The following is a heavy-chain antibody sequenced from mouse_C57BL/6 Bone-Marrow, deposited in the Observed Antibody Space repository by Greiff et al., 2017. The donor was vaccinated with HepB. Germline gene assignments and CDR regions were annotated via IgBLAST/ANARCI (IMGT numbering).Heavy chain of an antibody. CDR3: ARNKGTGTRFFAY. V-gene: IGHV2-2*01. Sequence: QVHVKQSGPGLVQPSQSLSITCTVSGFSLTSYGVHWVRQSPGKGLEWLGVIWSGGSTDYNAAFISRLSISKDNSKSQVFFKMNSLQADDTAIYYCARNKGTGTRFFAYWGQGTLVTVSA. CDR1: GFSLTSYG. CDR2: IWSGGST. D-gene: IGHD4-1*01. J-gene: IGHJ3*01.